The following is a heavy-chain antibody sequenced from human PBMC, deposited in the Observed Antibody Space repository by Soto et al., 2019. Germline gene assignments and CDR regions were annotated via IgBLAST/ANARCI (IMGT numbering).Heavy chain of an antibody. J-gene: IGHJ6*02. CDR2: ISAYNGNT. CDR3: ARGVAVAGTYYYGMDV. D-gene: IGHD6-19*01. V-gene: IGHV1-18*01. Sequence: GASVKVSCKASGYTFTSYGISWVRQAPGQGLEWMGWISAYNGNTNYAQKLQGRVTMTTDTSTSTAYMELRSLRSDDTAVYYCARGVAVAGTYYYGMDVWGQGTTVTVSS. CDR1: GYTFTSYG.